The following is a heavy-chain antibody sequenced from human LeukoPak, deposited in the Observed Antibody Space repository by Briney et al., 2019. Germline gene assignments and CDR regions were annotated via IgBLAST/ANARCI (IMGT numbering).Heavy chain of an antibody. CDR2: INPGDGRT. Sequence: ASVKVSCKASRYTFTSYYMHWVRQAPGQGLEWMGIINPGDGRTTYPQKFQGRVTMTRDTSTSTVYMELSSLRSEDTAVYYCARDLSGNHYGHFDYWGQGTLVTVSS. CDR3: ARDLSGNHYGHFDY. D-gene: IGHD1-26*01. J-gene: IGHJ4*02. CDR1: RYTFTSYY. V-gene: IGHV1-46*01.